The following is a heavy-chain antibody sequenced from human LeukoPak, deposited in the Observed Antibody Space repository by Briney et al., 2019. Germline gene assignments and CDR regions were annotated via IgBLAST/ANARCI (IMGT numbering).Heavy chain of an antibody. D-gene: IGHD2/OR15-2a*01. J-gene: IGHJ4*02. Sequence: PGGSLRLSCAASGFTFSSYAMSWVRQAPGEGLEWVSAISGSGSSTYYADSVKGRFTISRDNSKNTLYLQMNSLRAEDTAVYYCAKPREYGPSPNDYGGQGTLVTVSS. CDR3: AKPREYGPSPNDY. CDR1: GFTFSSYA. CDR2: ISGSGSST. V-gene: IGHV3-23*01.